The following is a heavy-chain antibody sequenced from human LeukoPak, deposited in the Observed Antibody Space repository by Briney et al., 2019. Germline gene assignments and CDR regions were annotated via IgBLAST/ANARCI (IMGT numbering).Heavy chain of an antibody. CDR3: ARDASYVWGSYRSYYFDY. CDR1: GGTFSSYA. D-gene: IGHD3-16*02. CDR2: IIPIFGTA. J-gene: IGHJ4*02. V-gene: IGHV1-69*05. Sequence: SVKVSCKASGGTFSSYAISWVRQAPGQGLEWMGRIIPIFGTANYAQKFQGRVTITTDESTSTAYMELSSLRSEDTAVYCCARDASYVWGSYRSYYFDYWGQGTLVTVSS.